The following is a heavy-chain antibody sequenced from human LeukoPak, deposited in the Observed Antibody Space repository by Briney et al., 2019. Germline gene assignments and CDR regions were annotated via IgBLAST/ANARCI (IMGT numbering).Heavy chain of an antibody. V-gene: IGHV1-69*01. CDR1: GGTFSSYA. Sequence: SVKVSCKASGGTFSSYAISWVRQAPGQGLEWMGGIIPIFGTANYAQKFQGRVTITADESTSTAYMELSSLRSEDTAVYYCASQRGTAMVSLHYGMDVWGQETTVTVSS. D-gene: IGHD5-18*01. J-gene: IGHJ6*02. CDR2: IIPIFGTA. CDR3: ASQRGTAMVSLHYGMDV.